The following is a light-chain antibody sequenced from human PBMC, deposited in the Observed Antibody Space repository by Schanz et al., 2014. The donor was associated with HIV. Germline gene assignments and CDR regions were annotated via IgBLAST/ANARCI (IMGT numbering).Light chain of an antibody. CDR2: GAS. CDR3: QQYGTSPRT. V-gene: IGKV3-20*01. J-gene: IGKJ1*01. CDR1: QSVRSNF. Sequence: EIVVTQSPGTVSLSPGARAILSCRASQSVRSNFLAWYQQKPGQAPRLLIYGASIRATGIPDRFSGSGSGTDFTLTISRLEPEDFAIYYCQQYGTSPRTFGQGTRVEV.